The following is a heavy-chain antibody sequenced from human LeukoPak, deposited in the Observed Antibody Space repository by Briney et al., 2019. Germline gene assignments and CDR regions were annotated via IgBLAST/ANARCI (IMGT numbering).Heavy chain of an antibody. Sequence: QSGGSLRLSCAASGFTFSSYWMHWVRQAPGKGLVWVSRINSDGSSTSYADSVKGRFTISRDNAKNTLYLQMNSLRAEATAVYYCARGSSGWFYYYYYYYGMDVWGQGTTVTVSS. CDR3: ARGSSGWFYYYYYYYGMDV. J-gene: IGHJ6*02. V-gene: IGHV3-74*01. D-gene: IGHD6-19*01. CDR1: GFTFSSYW. CDR2: INSDGSST.